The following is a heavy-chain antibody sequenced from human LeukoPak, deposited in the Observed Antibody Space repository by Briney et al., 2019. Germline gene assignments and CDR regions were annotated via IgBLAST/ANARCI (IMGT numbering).Heavy chain of an antibody. Sequence: ASVKVSCKASGYTFTSYDINWVRQATGQGLEWMGWMNPNSGNTGYAQKFQGRVTMTRNTSISTAYMELTSLRSEDTAVYYCVRDGEGVAISVNYWFDPWGQGILVTVSS. J-gene: IGHJ5*02. V-gene: IGHV1-8*01. CDR2: MNPNSGNT. CDR3: VRDGEGVAISVNYWFDP. D-gene: IGHD3-10*01. CDR1: GYTFTSYD.